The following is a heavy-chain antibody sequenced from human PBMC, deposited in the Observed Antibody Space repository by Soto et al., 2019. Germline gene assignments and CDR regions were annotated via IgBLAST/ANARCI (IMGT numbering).Heavy chain of an antibody. Sequence: QLQLQESGPGLVKPSETLSLTCTVSGGSISSSSYYWGWIRQPPGKGLEWIGSIYYSGSTYYNPSLKSRVTISVDTSKNQFSLKLSSVTAADTAVYYCARSGSGWYHFDYWGQGTLVTVSS. D-gene: IGHD6-19*01. J-gene: IGHJ4*02. V-gene: IGHV4-39*01. CDR1: GGSISSSSYY. CDR2: IYYSGST. CDR3: ARSGSGWYHFDY.